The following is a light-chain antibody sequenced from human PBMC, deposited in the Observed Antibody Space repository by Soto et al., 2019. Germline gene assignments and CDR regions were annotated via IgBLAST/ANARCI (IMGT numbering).Light chain of an antibody. J-gene: IGKJ1*01. CDR2: GAS. CDR3: HQYGSSPRT. CDR1: QSVSSNF. Sequence: EIVLTQSPGTLSLSPGDRATLSCRASQSVSSNFLAWYQQKPGQAPGLLIYGASIRATGIPDRFSGSGSGTDCTLTIRRLEPEDFAMYFCHQYGSSPRTFGQGTKVEIK. V-gene: IGKV3-20*01.